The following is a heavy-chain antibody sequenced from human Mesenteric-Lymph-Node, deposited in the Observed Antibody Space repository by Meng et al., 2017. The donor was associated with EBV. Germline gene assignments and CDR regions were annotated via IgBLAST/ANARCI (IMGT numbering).Heavy chain of an antibody. Sequence: QVQLKGSGPGLVRPSETLSLTCTVSGGSISSSSYYWGWIRQPPGKGLEWIGSIYSGGRTYYSPSLESRVTISVDTSKNQFSLKLNSVTAADTSVYFCASLLIVFGGVIVDYWGQGALVTVSS. CDR2: IYSGGRT. CDR1: GGSISSSSYY. CDR3: ASLLIVFGGVIVDY. V-gene: IGHV4-39*01. J-gene: IGHJ4*02. D-gene: IGHD3-16*02.